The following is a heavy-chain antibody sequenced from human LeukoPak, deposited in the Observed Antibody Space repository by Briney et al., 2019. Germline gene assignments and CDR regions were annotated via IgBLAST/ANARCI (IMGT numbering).Heavy chain of an antibody. CDR1: GGSLSGYY. V-gene: IGHV4-34*01. Sequence: SETLSLTCAVYGGSLSGYYWSWIRQPPGKGLEWIGEINHSGSTNYNPSLKSRVTISVDTSKNQFSLKLSSVTAADTAVYYCARVRWGTMSQNWGQGTLVTVSS. CDR3: ARVRWGTMSQN. D-gene: IGHD3-22*01. J-gene: IGHJ4*02. CDR2: INHSGST.